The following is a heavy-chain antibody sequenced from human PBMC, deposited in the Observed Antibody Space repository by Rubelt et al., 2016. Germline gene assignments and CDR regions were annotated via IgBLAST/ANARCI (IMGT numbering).Heavy chain of an antibody. CDR1: GDTLSVFS. Sequence: QVQLVQSGAVLKKPGASVKVSCKVSGDTLSVFSIHWVRQAPGKGLEWMGGFDGEDGETVYAQKFQGRLLMTEDTSTDTAYMELSRLTSADTAVYYCSTADSSSWYDATDTWGQGTMVTVSS. CDR2: FDGEDGET. J-gene: IGHJ3*02. D-gene: IGHD6-13*01. V-gene: IGHV1-24*01. CDR3: STADSSSWYDATDT.